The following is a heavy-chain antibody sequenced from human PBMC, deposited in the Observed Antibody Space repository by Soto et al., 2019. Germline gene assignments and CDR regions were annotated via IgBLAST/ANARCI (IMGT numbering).Heavy chain of an antibody. J-gene: IGHJ4*02. Sequence: ETLSLTCTVSGGSISSSSYYWGWIRQPPGKGLEWIGSIYYSGSTYYNQSLKSRVTISVDTSKNQFSLKLSSVTAADTAVYYCARAEQQLAFYFDYWGQGTLVTVSS. CDR1: GGSISSSSYY. CDR2: IYYSGST. V-gene: IGHV4-39*01. CDR3: ARAEQQLAFYFDY. D-gene: IGHD6-13*01.